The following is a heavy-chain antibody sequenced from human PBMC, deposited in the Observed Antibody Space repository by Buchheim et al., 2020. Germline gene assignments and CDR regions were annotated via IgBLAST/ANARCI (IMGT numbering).Heavy chain of an antibody. CDR1: GYTFTTYG. J-gene: IGHJ6*02. Sequence: QVQLVQSGAEVKKPGASVKVSCKASGYTFTTYGISWVRQAPGQGLEWMGWISAHNGNTNYAQKVQGRVTMTTDTSTSTAYMEVRSLRSEDTAVYYCARAGYSGYDKRLYYYYGMDVWGQGTT. CDR2: ISAHNGNT. V-gene: IGHV1-18*04. D-gene: IGHD5-12*01. CDR3: ARAGYSGYDKRLYYYYGMDV.